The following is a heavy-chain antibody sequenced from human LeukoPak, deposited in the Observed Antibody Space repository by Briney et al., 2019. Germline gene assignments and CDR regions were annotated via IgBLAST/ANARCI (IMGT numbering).Heavy chain of an antibody. CDR3: AREHCSSTSCRVDY. V-gene: IGHV4-59*01. J-gene: IGHJ4*02. CDR2: IYYSGST. Sequence: SETLSLTCTVSGGSISSYYWSWIRQPPGKGLEWIGYIYYSGSTNYNPSLKSRVTISVDTSKNQFSLKLSSVTAADTAVYYCAREHCSSTSCRVDYWGQGTPATVSS. CDR1: GGSISSYY. D-gene: IGHD2-2*01.